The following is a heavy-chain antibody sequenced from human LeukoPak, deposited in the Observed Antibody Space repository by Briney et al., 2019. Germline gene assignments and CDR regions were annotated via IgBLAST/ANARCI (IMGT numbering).Heavy chain of an antibody. D-gene: IGHD3-10*01. CDR3: VRDGEGVAISVNYWFDP. V-gene: IGHV1-8*01. Sequence: SVKVSCKASGFTFTSYDINWVRQASGQGLEWMGWMNPNNGNTGYAQKFQGRVTMTRDTSISTAYMELRGLRSEDTAVYYCVRDGEGVAISVNYWFDPWGQGTLVTVSS. CDR1: GFTFTSYD. CDR2: MNPNNGNT. J-gene: IGHJ5*02.